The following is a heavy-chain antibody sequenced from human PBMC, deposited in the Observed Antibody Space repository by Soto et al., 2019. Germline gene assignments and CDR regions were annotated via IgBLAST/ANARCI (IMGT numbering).Heavy chain of an antibody. J-gene: IGHJ4*02. Sequence: SLKVSCKASGFTFTISAMQWVRQARGQRLEWIGWIVVGSGNTNYAQKFQERVTITRDMSTSTAYMELSSLRSEDTAVYYCAAELRYGVVAATRDYWGQGTLVTVSS. CDR3: AAELRYGVVAATRDY. CDR1: GFTFTISA. V-gene: IGHV1-58*02. CDR2: IVVGSGNT. D-gene: IGHD2-15*01.